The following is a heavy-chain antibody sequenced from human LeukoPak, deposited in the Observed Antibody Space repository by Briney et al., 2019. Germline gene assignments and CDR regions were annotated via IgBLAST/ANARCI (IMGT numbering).Heavy chain of an antibody. Sequence: SETLSLTCTVSGGSISSSSYYWGWIRQHPGKGLEWIGYIYYSGSTYYNPSPKSRVTISVDTSKNQFSLKLSSVTAADTAVYYCASLTTHGGYWGQGTLVTVSS. D-gene: IGHD4-11*01. CDR1: GGSISSSSYY. J-gene: IGHJ4*02. CDR3: ASLTTHGGY. CDR2: IYYSGST. V-gene: IGHV4-31*03.